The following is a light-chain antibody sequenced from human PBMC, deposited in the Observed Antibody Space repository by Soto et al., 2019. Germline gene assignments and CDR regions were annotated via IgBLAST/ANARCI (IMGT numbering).Light chain of an antibody. J-gene: IGKJ4*01. CDR2: AAS. V-gene: IGKV1-39*01. Sequence: DIQMTQSPASLSASVGDRVTITCRASQSIRSYLDWFQQKPGKAPQLLIYAASSLQGGAPSRFSGSGSGTDFTLTSSSLQPEDVATYYCQETYTSALTFAGGTRVEI. CDR1: QSIRSY. CDR3: QETYTSALT.